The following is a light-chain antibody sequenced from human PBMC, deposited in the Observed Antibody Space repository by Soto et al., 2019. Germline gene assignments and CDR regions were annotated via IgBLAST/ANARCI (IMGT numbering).Light chain of an antibody. CDR1: QSIAGNY. CDR3: QRYARLTPIT. J-gene: IGKJ5*01. V-gene: IGKV3-20*01. CDR2: GAS. Sequence: EIVLTQSPGTLSLSPGERATLSCRASQSIAGNYLAWYQQKPGQAPRLLIYGASTRAPGIPDRFTGSGSGTTFTLTISRLEPGDFAVYYCQRYARLTPITFGQGTRLEIK.